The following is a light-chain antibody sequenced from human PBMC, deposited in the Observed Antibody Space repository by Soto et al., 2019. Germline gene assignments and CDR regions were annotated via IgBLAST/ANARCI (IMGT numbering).Light chain of an antibody. Sequence: DVVMTQSPLSLPVTLGQPASISCRSSQSLLYSDGNTHLNWFHQRPGQSPRRLIYKVSNRDSGVPATFSVSGSFTDFTPNISRVVADDVGVYYCMQDTHWPPYTFGQGTKLEIK. CDR1: QSLLYSDGNTH. J-gene: IGKJ2*01. CDR3: MQDTHWPPYT. V-gene: IGKV2-30*01. CDR2: KVS.